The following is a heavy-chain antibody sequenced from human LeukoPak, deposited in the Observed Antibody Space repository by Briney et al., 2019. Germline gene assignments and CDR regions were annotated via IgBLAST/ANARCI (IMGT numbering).Heavy chain of an antibody. V-gene: IGHV3-23*01. D-gene: IGHD1-26*01. J-gene: IGHJ4*02. CDR3: ARGSGTYYPFDH. CDR1: GFTFSSYA. Sequence: GGSLRLSCAASGFTFSSYALSWVRQAPGKGLEWVSAISGSSSTTFYADSVKGRFTISRDNSKSTVSLQMNSLRAEDTAVYYCARGSGTYYPFDHWGQGTLVTVSS. CDR2: ISGSSSTT.